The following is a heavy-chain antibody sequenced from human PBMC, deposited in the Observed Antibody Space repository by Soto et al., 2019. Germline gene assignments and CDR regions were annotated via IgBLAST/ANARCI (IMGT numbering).Heavy chain of an antibody. CDR3: ARVVDYCDPYYYYGMDV. D-gene: IGHD3-22*01. J-gene: IGHJ6*02. Sequence: EVQLVESGGGLVKPGGSLRLSCAASGFTFISYSMNWVRQAPGKGLEWVSSISCSTSYIYYADSVKGRFTISRDNAKNSLYLQMNSLRAEDTAVYYCARVVDYCDPYYYYGMDVWGQGTTVTVSS. CDR2: ISCSTSYI. CDR1: GFTFISYS. V-gene: IGHV3-21*01.